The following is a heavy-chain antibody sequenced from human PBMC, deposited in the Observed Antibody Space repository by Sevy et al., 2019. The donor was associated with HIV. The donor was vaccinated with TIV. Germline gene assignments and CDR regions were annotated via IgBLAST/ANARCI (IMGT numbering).Heavy chain of an antibody. CDR3: ARDRGQSAFDN. D-gene: IGHD3-10*01. J-gene: IGHJ3*02. CDR2: ISYDGSNK. Sequence: GGSLRLSCAASGFTFSSYAMHWVRQAPGKGLEWVAVISYDGSNKYYADSVKGRFTISRDNSKNTLYLQMNSLRAEDTAVYYCARDRGQSAFDNWGRGTMVTVSS. CDR1: GFTFSSYA. V-gene: IGHV3-30-3*01.